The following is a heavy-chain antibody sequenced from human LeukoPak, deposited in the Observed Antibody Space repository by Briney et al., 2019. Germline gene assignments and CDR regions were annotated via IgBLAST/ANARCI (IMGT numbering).Heavy chain of an antibody. D-gene: IGHD3-22*01. CDR3: ARDPYYYDSSGYPLFDY. Sequence: GGSLRLSCAASGFTFSSYAMSWVRQAPGKGLEWVSAISGSGGSTYYADSVKGRFTISRDNSKNTLYLQMNSLRAEDTAVYYCARDPYYYDSSGYPLFDYWGQGTLVTVSS. V-gene: IGHV3-23*01. CDR1: GFTFSSYA. CDR2: ISGSGGST. J-gene: IGHJ4*02.